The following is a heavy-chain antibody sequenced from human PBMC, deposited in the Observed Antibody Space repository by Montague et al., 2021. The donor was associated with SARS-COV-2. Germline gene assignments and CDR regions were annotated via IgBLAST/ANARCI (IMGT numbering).Heavy chain of an antibody. CDR2: IYYSGST. CDR1: GGSIGSYY. J-gene: IGHJ5*02. D-gene: IGHD2-15*01. Sequence: SETLSLTCTVSGGSIGSYYWSWIRQPPGKGLEWIGYIYYSGSTNXNPSLKSRVTISVDTSKNQFSLKLSSVTAADTAVYYCARALYCSDGSCYPNWFDPWGQGTLVTVSS. CDR3: ARALYCSDGSCYPNWFDP. V-gene: IGHV4-59*01.